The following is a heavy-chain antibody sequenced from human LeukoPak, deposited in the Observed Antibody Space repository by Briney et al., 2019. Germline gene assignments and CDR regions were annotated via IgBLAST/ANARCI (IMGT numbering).Heavy chain of an antibody. CDR1: GFTFSSYA. V-gene: IGHV3-64*01. CDR2: ISSNGGST. J-gene: IGHJ5*02. CDR3: ARALGITGTTGWSDP. Sequence: PGGSLRLSCAASGFTFSSYAMHWVRQAPGKGLEYVSAISSNGGSTYYANSVKGRFTISRDNSKNTLYLQMGSLRAEDMAVYYCARALGITGTTGWSDPWGQGTLVTVSS. D-gene: IGHD1-7*01.